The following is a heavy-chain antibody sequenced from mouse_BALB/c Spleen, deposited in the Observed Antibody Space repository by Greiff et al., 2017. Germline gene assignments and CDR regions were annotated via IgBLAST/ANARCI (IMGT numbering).Heavy chain of an antibody. V-gene: IGHV5-9-4*01. CDR2: ISSGGSYT. D-gene: IGHD2-3*01. CDR3: ARDENDLAWFAY. CDR1: GFTFSSYA. Sequence: EVKVVESGGGLVKPGGSLKLSCAASGFTFSSYAMSWVRQSPEKRLEWVAEISSGGSYTYYPDTVTGRFTISRDNAKNTLYLEMSSLRSEDTAMYYCARDENDLAWFAYWGQGTLVTVSA. J-gene: IGHJ3*01.